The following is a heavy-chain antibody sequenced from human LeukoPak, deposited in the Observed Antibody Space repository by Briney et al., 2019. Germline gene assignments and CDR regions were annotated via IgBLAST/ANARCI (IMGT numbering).Heavy chain of an antibody. J-gene: IGHJ4*02. CDR2: ISSSSSTI. CDR1: GFTFSSYS. V-gene: IGHV3-48*01. CDR3: ARAGIVVVPAAEVFDY. D-gene: IGHD2-2*01. Sequence: GGSLRLSCAASGFTFSSYSMNWVRQAPGKGLEWVSYISSSSSTIYYADSVKGRFTISRDNAKDSLYLQMNSLRAEDTAVYYCARAGIVVVPAAEVFDYWGQGTLVTVSS.